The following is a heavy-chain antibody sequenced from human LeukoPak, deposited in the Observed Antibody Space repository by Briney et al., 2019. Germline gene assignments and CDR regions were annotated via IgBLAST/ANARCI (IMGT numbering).Heavy chain of an antibody. V-gene: IGHV1-69*13. D-gene: IGHD3-22*01. CDR1: GGTFSSYA. CDR2: IIPIFGTA. CDR3: ARTPSRLYDSSGYYYYFDY. Sequence: SVKVSCKASGGTFSSYAISWVRQAPGQGLEWMGGIIPIFGTANYAQKFQGRVTITADASTSTAYMELSSLRSEDTAVYYCARTPSRLYDSSGYYYYFDYWGQGTLVTVSS. J-gene: IGHJ4*02.